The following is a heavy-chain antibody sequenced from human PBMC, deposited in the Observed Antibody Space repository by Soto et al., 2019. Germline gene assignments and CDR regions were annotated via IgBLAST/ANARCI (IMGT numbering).Heavy chain of an antibody. CDR2: IYYSGST. D-gene: IGHD6-6*01. V-gene: IGHV4-61*01. CDR3: ARASYSSSSAFDY. CDR1: GGSVSSGSYY. J-gene: IGHJ4*02. Sequence: NPSETLSLTCTVSGGSVSSGSYYWSWIRQPPGKGLEWIGYIYYSGSTNYNPSLKSRVTISVDTSKNQSSLKLSSVTAADTAVYYCARASYSSSSAFDYWGQGTLVTVSS.